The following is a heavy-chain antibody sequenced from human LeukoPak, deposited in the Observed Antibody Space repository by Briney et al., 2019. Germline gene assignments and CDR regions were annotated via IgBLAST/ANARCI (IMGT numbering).Heavy chain of an antibody. V-gene: IGHV2-5*01. CDR2: IYWNDDK. CDR3: AHSDNVVVPAADFDY. D-gene: IGHD2-2*01. J-gene: IGHJ4*02. Sequence: SGPTLVKPTQTLTLTCTFSGFSLSTSGVGVGWIRQPPGKALEWLALIYWNDDKRYSPSLKSRLTITKDTSKNQVVLTRTNMDPVDTATYYCAHSDNVVVPAADFDYWGQGTLVTVSS. CDR1: GFSLSTSGVG.